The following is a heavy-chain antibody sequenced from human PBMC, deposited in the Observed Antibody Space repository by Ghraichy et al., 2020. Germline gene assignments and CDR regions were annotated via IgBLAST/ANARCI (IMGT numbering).Heavy chain of an antibody. D-gene: IGHD6-13*01. V-gene: IGHV4-34*01. Sequence: SETLSLTCAVYGGSFSGYYWSWIRQPPGKGLEWIGEINHSGSTNYNPSLKSRVTISVDTSKNQFSLKLSSVTAADTAVYYCARSPNSSSSGYWGQGTLVTVSS. CDR2: INHSGST. CDR3: ARSPNSSSSGY. CDR1: GGSFSGYY. J-gene: IGHJ4*02.